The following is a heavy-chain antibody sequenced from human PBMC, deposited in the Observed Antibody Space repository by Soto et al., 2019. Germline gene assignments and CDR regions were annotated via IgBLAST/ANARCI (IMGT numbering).Heavy chain of an antibody. CDR3: AGTYSSSWSNWFDP. D-gene: IGHD6-13*01. CDR1: GGSISSGGYS. Sequence: PLETLCLTYAVSGGSISSGGYSWSWIRQPPGKGLEWIGYIYHSGSTYHNPSLKSRVTISVDRSKNQFSLKLSSVTAADTAVYYCAGTYSSSWSNWFDPWGQGTLVTVSS. V-gene: IGHV4-30-2*01. CDR2: IYHSGST. J-gene: IGHJ5*02.